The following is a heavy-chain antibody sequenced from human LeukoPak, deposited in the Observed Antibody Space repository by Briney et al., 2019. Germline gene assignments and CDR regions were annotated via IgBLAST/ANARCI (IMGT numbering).Heavy chain of an antibody. Sequence: GGSLRLSCAASGFTFSSYWMRWVRQAPGKGLVWVSRIHSDGASTSYADSVKGRFTMSRDNAKNMLYLQMNSLRAEDTAVYYCASWDLRGYSYGTLGYWGQGTRVTVSS. V-gene: IGHV3-74*01. D-gene: IGHD5-18*01. CDR3: ASWDLRGYSYGTLGY. J-gene: IGHJ4*02. CDR1: GFTFSSYW. CDR2: IHSDGAST.